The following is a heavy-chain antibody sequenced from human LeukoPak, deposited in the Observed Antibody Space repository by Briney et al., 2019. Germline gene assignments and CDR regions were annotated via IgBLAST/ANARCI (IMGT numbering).Heavy chain of an antibody. CDR1: GGSFSGYY. CDR3: ARGGDPQN. V-gene: IGHV4-34*01. D-gene: IGHD3-10*01. J-gene: IGHJ4*02. CDR2: INHSGST. Sequence: SETLSLTCTVSGGSFSGYYWSWIRQPPGKGLEWIGEINHSGSTNYNPSLKSRVTISVDTSKNQFSLKLSSVTAADTAVYYCARGGDPQNWGQGTLVTVSS.